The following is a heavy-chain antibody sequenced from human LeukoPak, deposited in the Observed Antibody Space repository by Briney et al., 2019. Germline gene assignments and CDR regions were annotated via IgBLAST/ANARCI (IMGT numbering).Heavy chain of an antibody. CDR3: ARRENYYDSSGYYSHYFDY. J-gene: IGHJ4*02. V-gene: IGHV3-66*01. CDR2: IYSGGST. Sequence: PGGSLRLSCAASGFTVSNNYMSWVRQAPGKGLEWVSVIYSGGSTYYADSVKGRFTISRDNSKNTLYLQMNSLRAEDTAVYYCARRENYYDSSGYYSHYFDYWGQGTLVTVSS. CDR1: GFTVSNNY. D-gene: IGHD3-22*01.